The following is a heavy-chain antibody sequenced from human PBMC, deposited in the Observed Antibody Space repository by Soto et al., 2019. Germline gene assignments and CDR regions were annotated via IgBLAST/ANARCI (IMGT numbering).Heavy chain of an antibody. CDR2: IYYSGST. D-gene: IGHD2-15*01. CDR3: ARDRECSGGTCYNYFDY. Sequence: PSETLSLTCTVSGGSISSGVYYWSWIRQHPGKGLEWIGYIYYSGSTYYNPSLKSRVTISVDTSKNQFSLKLSSVTAADTAVYYCARDRECSGGTCYNYFDYWGQGTLVTVSS. V-gene: IGHV4-31*03. CDR1: GGSISSGVYY. J-gene: IGHJ4*02.